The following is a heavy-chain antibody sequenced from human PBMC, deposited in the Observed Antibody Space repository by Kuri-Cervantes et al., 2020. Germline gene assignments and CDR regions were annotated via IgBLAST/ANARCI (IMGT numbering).Heavy chain of an antibody. CDR2: IKQDGSEK. D-gene: IGHD2-15*01. V-gene: IGHV3-7*04. J-gene: IGHJ4*02. CDR3: ARYCGDGSCYN. Sequence: GGSLRLSCAASGFTLSSHWMSWVRQAPGKGLEWVANIKQDGSEKYYVASVKGRFTISRDNAENSLYLQMNSLRVEDTAVYYCARYCGDGSCYNWGQGTLVTVSS. CDR1: GFTLSSHW.